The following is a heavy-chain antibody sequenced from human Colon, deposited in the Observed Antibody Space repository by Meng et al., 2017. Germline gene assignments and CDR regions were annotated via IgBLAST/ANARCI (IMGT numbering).Heavy chain of an antibody. CDR3: ARHGGYYQDY. CDR1: GGSISSNYW. Sequence: VQLRDAGPGRVEPSGTWSLSCAVCGGSISSNYWWGWVRQSPKKGLEWIGEIHHGGTTNYTPSLKSRVTMSVDRSKSQVSLQLTSVTAADTAVYYCARHGGYYQDYWGQGTLVTVSS. J-gene: IGHJ4*02. D-gene: IGHD4-23*01. V-gene: IGHV4-4*02. CDR2: IHHGGTT.